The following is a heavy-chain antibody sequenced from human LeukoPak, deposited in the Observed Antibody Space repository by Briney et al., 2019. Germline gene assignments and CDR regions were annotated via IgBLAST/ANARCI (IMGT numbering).Heavy chain of an antibody. CDR3: AKVLSKGGGYYLTDY. V-gene: IGHV3-21*01. CDR1: GFTFRSYS. J-gene: IGHJ4*02. D-gene: IGHD3-22*01. Sequence: GGSLRLSCAASGFTFRSYSMNWVRQAPGKGLEWVSAIDPSSTYIYYADSVKGRFTISRDNAENSLYLQMNSLRVEDTAVYYCAKVLSKGGGYYLTDYWGQGTLVTVSS. CDR2: IDPSSTYI.